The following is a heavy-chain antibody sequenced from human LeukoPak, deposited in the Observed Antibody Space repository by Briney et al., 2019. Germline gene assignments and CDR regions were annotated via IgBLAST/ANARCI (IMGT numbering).Heavy chain of an antibody. D-gene: IGHD4-17*01. Sequence: GRSLRLSCAASGFTFSSYGMHWVRQAPGKGLEWVSYISSSSSTIYYADSVKGRFTISRDNAKNSLYLQMNSLRAEDTAVYYCARDNTVTKGYFDYWGQGTLVTVSS. CDR1: GFTFSSYG. V-gene: IGHV3-48*04. CDR2: ISSSSSTI. J-gene: IGHJ4*02. CDR3: ARDNTVTKGYFDY.